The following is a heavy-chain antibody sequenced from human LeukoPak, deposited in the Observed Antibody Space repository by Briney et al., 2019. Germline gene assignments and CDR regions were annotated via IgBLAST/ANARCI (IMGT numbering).Heavy chain of an antibody. J-gene: IGHJ4*02. V-gene: IGHV3-21*04. CDR1: GFTFISYS. CDR3: AKGAYFDY. Sequence: GGSLRLSCAASGFTFISYSMNWVRQAPGKGLEWVSSISNSSPNIYYADSVQGRFTISRDNSKNTLYLQMNSLRAEDTAIYYCAKGAYFDYWGQGTLVTVSS. CDR2: ISNSSPNI.